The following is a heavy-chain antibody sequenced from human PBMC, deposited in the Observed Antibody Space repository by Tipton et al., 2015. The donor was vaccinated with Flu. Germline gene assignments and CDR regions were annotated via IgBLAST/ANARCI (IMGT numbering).Heavy chain of an antibody. Sequence: QSGAEVKKPGSSVKVSCKASGGTFSSFAISWVRQAPGHGLEWMGGITPIFGTADYAQKFQGRVTITADESTSTAYMDLSSLRSEDTAEYYCARTTYDYTNYGTPGAYGMDVWSQGTTVTVSS. D-gene: IGHD3-16*01. CDR1: GGTFSSFA. CDR3: ARTTYDYTNYGTPGAYGMDV. CDR2: ITPIFGTA. J-gene: IGHJ6*02. V-gene: IGHV1-69*01.